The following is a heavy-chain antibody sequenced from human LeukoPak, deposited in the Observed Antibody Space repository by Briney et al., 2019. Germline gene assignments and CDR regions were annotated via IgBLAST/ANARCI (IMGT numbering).Heavy chain of an antibody. J-gene: IGHJ4*02. CDR1: GFTLSNNY. V-gene: IGHV3-66*01. CDR2: IYSGGRT. D-gene: IGHD3-22*01. CDR3: AGSLYDNNGY. Sequence: PGGALRLSCAASGFTLSNNYMSWVRQAPGRGLEWVSLIYSGGRTSYTDSVMGRFTISRDNSKNTLYLQMNSLRAEDRAVYYFAGSLYDNNGYSGQGTLVTVSS.